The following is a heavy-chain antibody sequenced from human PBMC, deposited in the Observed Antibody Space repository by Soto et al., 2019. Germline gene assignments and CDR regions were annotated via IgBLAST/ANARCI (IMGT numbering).Heavy chain of an antibody. CDR3: ARDLSYGLCDY. V-gene: IGHV1-18*01. D-gene: IGHD5-18*01. CDR1: GYTFTSYG. J-gene: IGHJ4*02. CDR2: ISAYNGNT. Sequence: QVQLVQSGAEVKKPGASVKVSCKASGYTFTSYGISWVRQAPGQGLEGMGWISAYNGNTKYVQKLQVRVTMTTDTSPSTAFIELRSLRSAGTAVDYCARDLSYGLCDYWGQGTLGTVSS.